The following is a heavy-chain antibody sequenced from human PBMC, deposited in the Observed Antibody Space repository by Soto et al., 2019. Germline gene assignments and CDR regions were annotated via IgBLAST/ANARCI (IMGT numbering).Heavy chain of an antibody. Sequence: PGGSLRLSCVASGFTFSNHPMTWVRQAPGKGLEWVSGISGSGETPYYADSVKGRFTISRDNFINTLSLQMNSLRAEDTGTYYCAKDVSITTVRGVLRSFDLWGQGTKVTVSS. CDR2: ISGSGETP. D-gene: IGHD3-10*01. V-gene: IGHV3-23*01. CDR3: AKDVSITTVRGVLRSFDL. J-gene: IGHJ4*02. CDR1: GFTFSNHP.